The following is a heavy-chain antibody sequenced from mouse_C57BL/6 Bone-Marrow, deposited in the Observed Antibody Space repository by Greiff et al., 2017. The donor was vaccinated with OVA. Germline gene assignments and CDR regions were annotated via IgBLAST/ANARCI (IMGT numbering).Heavy chain of an antibody. CDR1: GFTFSSYT. CDR3: ARPLITLGGFAY. CDR2: ISGGGGNT. J-gene: IGHJ3*01. Sequence: EVMLVESGGGLVKPGGSLKLSCAASGFTFSSYTMSWVRQTPEKRLEWVATISGGGGNTYYPDSVKGRFTISRDNAKTTLYLQMSSLRSEDTALYDCARPLITLGGFAYWGQGTLVTVSA. V-gene: IGHV5-9*01. D-gene: IGHD1-1*01.